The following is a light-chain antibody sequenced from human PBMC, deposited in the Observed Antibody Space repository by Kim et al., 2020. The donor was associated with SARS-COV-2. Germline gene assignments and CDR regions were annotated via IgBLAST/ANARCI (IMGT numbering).Light chain of an antibody. CDR1: ALPKQY. V-gene: IGLV3-25*03. Sequence: SYELTQPPSLSVSPGQTARITYSGDALPKQYASWYQQKPGQAPVLVIYKDTERPSGIPERFSGSSSGTTVTLTISGVQAEDEADYYCQSADSSGTYVFGTGTKVTVL. CDR3: QSADSSGTYV. J-gene: IGLJ1*01. CDR2: KDT.